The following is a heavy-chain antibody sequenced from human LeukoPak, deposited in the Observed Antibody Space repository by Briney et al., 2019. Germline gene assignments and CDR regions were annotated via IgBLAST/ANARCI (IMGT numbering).Heavy chain of an antibody. D-gene: IGHD1-26*01. CDR2: MNPNSGNT. V-gene: IGHV1-8*01. J-gene: IGHJ5*02. CDR1: GYTFTNYD. Sequence: ASVKVSCKASGYTFTNYDINWVREATGQGLEWMGWMNPNSGNTGYAQKFQGRVAMTRDTSISTAYMDLSSLRSEDTAVYYCARGQVGAYKYNWFDPWGQGTLVTVSS. CDR3: ARGQVGAYKYNWFDP.